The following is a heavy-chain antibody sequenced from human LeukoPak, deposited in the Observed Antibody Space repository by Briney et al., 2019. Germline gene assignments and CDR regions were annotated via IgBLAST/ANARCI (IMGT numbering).Heavy chain of an antibody. Sequence: PSETLSLTCTVSGGSISSYYWSWIRQPPGKGLEWIGYIYYIGSTNYNPSLESRVTISVDTSKNQFSLKLSSVTAADTAVYYCARVGYSYGPVWYFDLWGRGTLVTVSS. CDR3: ARVGYSYGPVWYFDL. CDR2: IYYIGST. CDR1: GGSISSYY. D-gene: IGHD5-18*01. J-gene: IGHJ2*01. V-gene: IGHV4-59*08.